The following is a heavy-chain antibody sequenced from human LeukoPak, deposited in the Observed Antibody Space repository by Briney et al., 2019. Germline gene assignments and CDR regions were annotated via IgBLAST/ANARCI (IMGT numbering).Heavy chain of an antibody. CDR1: GFTFSSYW. D-gene: IGHD7-27*01. CDR2: IKQDGSEK. V-gene: IGHV3-7*01. CDR3: ARDPTGDVPGYYYGMDV. J-gene: IGHJ6*02. Sequence: PGGSLRLSCAASGFTFSSYWMSWVRQAPGKGLEWVANIKQDGSEKYYVDSVKGRFTISRDNAKNSLYLQMNSLRAEDTAVYYCARDPTGDVPGYYYGMDVWGQGTTVTVSS.